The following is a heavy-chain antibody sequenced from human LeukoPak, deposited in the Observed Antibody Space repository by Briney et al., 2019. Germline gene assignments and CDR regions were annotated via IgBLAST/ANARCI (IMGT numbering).Heavy chain of an antibody. CDR3: ARGQGRYDFWSGYYTLYYFDY. D-gene: IGHD3-3*01. Sequence: SETLSLTCTVSGYSISSGYYWGWIRQPPGKGLEWIGSIYHSGSTYYNPSLKSRVTISVDTSKNQFSLKLSSVTAADTAVYYCARGQGRYDFWSGYYTLYYFDYWGQGTLVTVSS. V-gene: IGHV4-38-2*02. J-gene: IGHJ4*02. CDR2: IYHSGST. CDR1: GYSISSGYY.